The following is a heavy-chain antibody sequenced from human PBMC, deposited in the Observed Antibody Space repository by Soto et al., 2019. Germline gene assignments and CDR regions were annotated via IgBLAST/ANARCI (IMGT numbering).Heavy chain of an antibody. D-gene: IGHD2-8*02. CDR2: INHSGST. CDR3: ARDKITGLFDY. Sequence: SETLSVTCAVDGGSFSGYYLNWIRQPPGKGLEWIGEINHSGSTNYNPSLKSRVTISVDTSKNQFSLKLTSVTAADTAVYYCARDKITGLFDYWGQGTLVTVSS. J-gene: IGHJ4*02. CDR1: GGSFSGYY. V-gene: IGHV4-34*01.